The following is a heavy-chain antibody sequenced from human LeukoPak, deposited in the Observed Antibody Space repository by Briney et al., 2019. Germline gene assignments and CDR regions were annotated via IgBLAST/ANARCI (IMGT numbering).Heavy chain of an antibody. D-gene: IGHD6-19*01. CDR1: GYSFTNYW. CDR2: MYPGDSDT. J-gene: IGHJ4*02. V-gene: IGHV5-51*01. Sequence: GESLKISCKGSGYSFTNYWIGWVRQMPGKGLEWMGIMYPGDSDTRYSPSFQGQVTMSADKSINTAYLQWNSLKASDTAIYYCARRLAVAVPTHFDAWGQVTLVTVSS. CDR3: ARRLAVAVPTHFDA.